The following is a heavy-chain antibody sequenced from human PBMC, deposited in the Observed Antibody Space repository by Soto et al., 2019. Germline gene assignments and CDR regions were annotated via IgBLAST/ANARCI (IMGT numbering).Heavy chain of an antibody. V-gene: IGHV3-23*01. CDR1: GFTFRNYA. CDR2: ISASGTST. Sequence: PGGSLRLSCAASGFTFRNYAMNWVRQAPGKGLEWVSTISASGTSTYYADSVKGRFTISRDNSKNTLYLEMNSLRAEDTAVYYCARDPWWPGSYYYDSSGSYYFDYWGQGTLVTVSS. J-gene: IGHJ4*02. D-gene: IGHD3-22*01. CDR3: ARDPWWPGSYYYDSSGSYYFDY.